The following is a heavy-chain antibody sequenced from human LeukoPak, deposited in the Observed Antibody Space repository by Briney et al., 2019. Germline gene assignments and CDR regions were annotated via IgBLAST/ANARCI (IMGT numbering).Heavy chain of an antibody. CDR2: VNRDGSS. D-gene: IGHD3-9*01. V-gene: IGHV3-66*01. CDR3: ARSFYDILIGYYQYFDY. Sequence: GGSLRLSCVASGLSVSSNYMSWVRQAPGKGVEWVSVVNRDGSSYYAESVKGRFTISRDNSKNTLYIQMNSLRAEDTAVYYCARSFYDILIGYYQYFDYWGQGTLVTVSS. CDR1: GLSVSSNY. J-gene: IGHJ4*02.